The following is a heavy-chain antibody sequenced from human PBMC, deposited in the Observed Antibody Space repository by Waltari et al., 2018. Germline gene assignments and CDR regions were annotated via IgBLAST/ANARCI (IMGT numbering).Heavy chain of an antibody. V-gene: IGHV3-30*02. D-gene: IGHD2-2*01. Sequence: QAQLVESGGGVVHPGGSLRLSCTASGFSFRSYGMHWVRQTPGNGLEWVAFLRSDGSDKYYADSVKGRFTISRDTSKNTLYLQMNSLRSEDTAVYYCASGGKIVVVPADYWGQGTLVTVSS. CDR2: LRSDGSDK. CDR3: ASGGKIVVVPADY. CDR1: GFSFRSYG. J-gene: IGHJ4*02.